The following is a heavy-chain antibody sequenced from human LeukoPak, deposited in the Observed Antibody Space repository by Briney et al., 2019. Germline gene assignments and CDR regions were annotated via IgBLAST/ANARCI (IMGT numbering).Heavy chain of an antibody. CDR3: ARAYHSSWYLNWFDP. CDR2: IYHNGNT. V-gene: IGHV4-38-2*01. CDR1: GYSISSGYY. J-gene: IGHJ5*02. Sequence: SDTLSLTCAVSGYSISSGYYWGWIRQPPRKGLEWIGTIYHNGNTYYNPSLKSRVTISVDTSKNEFSLKLSSVTAADTAVYYCARAYHSSWYLNWFDPWGQGTLVTVSS. D-gene: IGHD6-13*01.